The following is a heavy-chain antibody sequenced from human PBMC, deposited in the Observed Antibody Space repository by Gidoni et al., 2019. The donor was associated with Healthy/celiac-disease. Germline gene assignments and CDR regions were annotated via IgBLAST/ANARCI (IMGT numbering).Heavy chain of an antibody. V-gene: IGHV1-69*01. Sequence: QVPLVQSGAEVKKPGSSVKVSCKASGVTFTSYAISWVRQAPGQGLEWMGGIIPIFGTENDAQKFQGRVTITADESTSTAYMELSSLRSEDTAVYYCARVWAGHLGSGWAHLNWGQGTLVTVSS. J-gene: IGHJ4*02. D-gene: IGHD6-19*01. CDR3: ARVWAGHLGSGWAHLN. CDR2: IIPIFGTE. CDR1: GVTFTSYA.